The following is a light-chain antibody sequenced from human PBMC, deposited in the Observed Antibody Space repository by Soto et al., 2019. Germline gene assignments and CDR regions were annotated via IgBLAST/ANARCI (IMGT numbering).Light chain of an antibody. J-gene: IGLJ1*01. CDR1: SSDVGGYNY. V-gene: IGLV2-14*01. CDR2: EVS. CDR3: SSYTSSNTYV. Sequence: QSALTQPASVSGSPGQSITISCTGTSSDVGGYNYVSWYQQHPGKAPKLMIYEVSNRPSGVSNRFSGSKSGKTASLTISGLQAEDEADYYCSSYTSSNTYVFGTGTKLTVL.